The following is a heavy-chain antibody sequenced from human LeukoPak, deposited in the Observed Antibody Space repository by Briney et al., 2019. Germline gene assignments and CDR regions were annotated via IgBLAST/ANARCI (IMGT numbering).Heavy chain of an antibody. Sequence: SETLSLTCAVYGGSFSGYYWSWIRQPPGKGLEWIGEINHSGSTNYNPSLKSRVTISVDTSKNQFSLKLSSVTAADTAVYYCARHSDTYYYDSGGYYYGLWYFDLWGRGTLVTVSS. V-gene: IGHV4-34*01. CDR2: INHSGST. D-gene: IGHD3-22*01. J-gene: IGHJ2*01. CDR3: ARHSDTYYYDSGGYYYGLWYFDL. CDR1: GGSFSGYY.